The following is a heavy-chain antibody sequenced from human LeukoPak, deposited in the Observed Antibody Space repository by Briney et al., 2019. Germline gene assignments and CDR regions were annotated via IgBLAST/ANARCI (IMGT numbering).Heavy chain of an antibody. CDR3: AREWYITGTTDGMDV. D-gene: IGHD1-14*01. V-gene: IGHV1-18*01. CDR1: GYTFTSYG. CDR2: ISAYNGNT. J-gene: IGHJ6*02. Sequence: ASVKVSCKASGYTFTSYGISWVRQAPGQGLEWMGWISAYNGNTNYAQKLQGRVTMTTDTSTSTAYMELRSLRSDVTAVYYCAREWYITGTTDGMDVWGQGTTVTVSS.